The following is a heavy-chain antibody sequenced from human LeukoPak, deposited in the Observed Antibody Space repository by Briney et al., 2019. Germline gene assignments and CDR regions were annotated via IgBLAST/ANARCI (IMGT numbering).Heavy chain of an antibody. Sequence: SETLSLTCTVSGGSISSSSYYWGWIRQPPGKGLEWIGSIYYSGSTYYNPSLKSRVTISVDVSKNQFSLKLSSVTAADTAVYYCARRQNRVRSMGPTYFFDYWGQGTLVTVSS. V-gene: IGHV4-39*01. CDR1: GGSISSSSYY. D-gene: IGHD2/OR15-2a*01. J-gene: IGHJ4*02. CDR2: IYYSGST. CDR3: ARRQNRVRSMGPTYFFDY.